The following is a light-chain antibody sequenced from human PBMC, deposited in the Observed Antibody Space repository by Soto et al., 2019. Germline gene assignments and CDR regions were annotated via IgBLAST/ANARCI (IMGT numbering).Light chain of an antibody. J-gene: IGKJ2*01. Sequence: DIQMTQSPSSLSASVGDRVTITCRASQTIIFYLNWYQQKPGKAPKLLIYAASNLQSGVPSRFSGSGSGTDFTLTISSLQPEDFATYFCQQSYTTPVYAFGQGAKLEI. V-gene: IGKV1-39*01. CDR2: AAS. CDR1: QTIIFY. CDR3: QQSYTTPVYA.